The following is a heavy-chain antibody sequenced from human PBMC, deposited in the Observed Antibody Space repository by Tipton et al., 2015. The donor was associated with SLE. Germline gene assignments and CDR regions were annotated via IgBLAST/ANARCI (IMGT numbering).Heavy chain of an antibody. V-gene: IGHV4-59*12. CDR1: GGSFSGYY. D-gene: IGHD3-3*01. CDR2: IYYSGST. Sequence: TLSLTCTVSGGSFSGYYWSWIRQPPGKGLEWIGYIYYSGSTYYNPSLKSRVTISVDTSKNQFSLKLSSVTAADTAVYYCARGGRFLEWLTYWGQGTLVTVSS. J-gene: IGHJ4*02. CDR3: ARGGRFLEWLTY.